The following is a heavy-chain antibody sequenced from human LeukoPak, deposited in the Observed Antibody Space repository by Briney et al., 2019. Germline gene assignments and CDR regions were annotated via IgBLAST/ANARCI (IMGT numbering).Heavy chain of an antibody. CDR3: ASPAEDAVDPDAFDI. Sequence: PSETLSLTCAVSGYSIRSGYYGGWIRQPPGQGLEGIRSIYHSGSTYYNPSLKTRVTISVDTSKNQFSLKLSSVTAADTAVYYCASPAEDAVDPDAFDIWGQGTMVTVSS. J-gene: IGHJ3*02. V-gene: IGHV4-38-2*01. CDR1: GYSIRSGYY. CDR2: IYHSGST.